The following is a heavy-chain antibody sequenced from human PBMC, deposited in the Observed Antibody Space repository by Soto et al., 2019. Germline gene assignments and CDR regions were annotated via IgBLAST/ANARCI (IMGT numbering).Heavy chain of an antibody. CDR3: VRVGLVGPTSLSNAWFDP. D-gene: IGHD1-26*01. CDR1: GYTFTRHW. CDR2: IYPGDSDT. V-gene: IGHV5-51*01. Sequence: GESLNISFKGSGYTFTRHWIGWVRQMPGRGLEWLGIIYPGDSDTRYSPSFQGQVTFSADKSISTAYLQWSSLKASDTAMYYCVRVGLVGPTSLSNAWFDPWGQGTLVTVSS. J-gene: IGHJ5*02.